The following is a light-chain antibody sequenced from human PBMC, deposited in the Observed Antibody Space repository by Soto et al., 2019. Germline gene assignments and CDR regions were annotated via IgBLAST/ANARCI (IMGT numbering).Light chain of an antibody. Sequence: EIVVRQSPATLSVPPGERATLSCRASQSVSNNVAWYHQKPGQAPRLLIYGPSTRASGIPARFSGSGYGREFSLTISSLQSEDSGVYYCHQYNDWHPAFGQGTKVEIK. J-gene: IGKJ1*01. V-gene: IGKV3-15*01. CDR1: QSVSNN. CDR3: HQYNDWHPA. CDR2: GPS.